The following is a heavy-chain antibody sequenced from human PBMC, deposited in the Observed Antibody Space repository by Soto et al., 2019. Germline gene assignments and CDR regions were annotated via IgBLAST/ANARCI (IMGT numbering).Heavy chain of an antibody. Sequence: TLSLTCIVSGVSISSGCFYWSWIRQNPGKGREWIGYIYYSGSTYYNQSLKSQVTISVDTSKNQFSLKLSSVTAADTAVYYCVRGDRNSGSYYGGYWYFDLWGRGTLVTVSS. CDR3: VRGDRNSGSYYGGYWYFDL. V-gene: IGHV4-31*01. CDR2: IYYSGST. J-gene: IGHJ2*01. D-gene: IGHD1-26*01. CDR1: GVSISSGCFY.